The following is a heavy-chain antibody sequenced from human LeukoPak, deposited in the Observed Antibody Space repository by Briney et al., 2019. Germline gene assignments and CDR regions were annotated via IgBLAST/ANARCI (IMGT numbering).Heavy chain of an antibody. CDR3: ARRPLWFGDNDNWFDP. CDR2: IYYSGST. V-gene: IGHV4-59*08. J-gene: IGHJ5*02. CDR1: GGSISSYY. D-gene: IGHD3-10*01. Sequence: SETLSLTCTVSGGSISSYYWSWIRQPPGKGLEWIGYIYYSGSTNYNPSLKSRVTISVDTSKNQFSLKLSSVTAADTAVYYCARRPLWFGDNDNWFDPWGQGTLVTVSS.